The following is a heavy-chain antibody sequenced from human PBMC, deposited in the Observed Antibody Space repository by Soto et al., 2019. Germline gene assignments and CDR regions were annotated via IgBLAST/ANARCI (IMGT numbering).Heavy chain of an antibody. CDR1: GFTFDDYA. D-gene: IGHD6-19*01. CDR2: ISWNSGSI. V-gene: IGHV3-9*01. J-gene: IGHJ4*02. Sequence: EVQLVESGGGLVQPGRSLRLSCAASGFTFDDYAMHWVRQAPGKGLEWVSGISWNSGSIGYADSVKGRFTISRDNAKNSLYPQMNSLRAEDTALYYCAKDLAVAGSAFDYWGQGTLVTVSS. CDR3: AKDLAVAGSAFDY.